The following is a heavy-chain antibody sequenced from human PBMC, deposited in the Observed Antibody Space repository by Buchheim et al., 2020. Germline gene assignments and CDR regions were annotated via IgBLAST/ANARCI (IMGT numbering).Heavy chain of an antibody. Sequence: QVQLQESGPGLVKPSQTLSLTCTVSGGSISSGSYYWSWIRQPAGKGLEWIGRIYTSGSTNYNPSLKSLVTISVDTSKNQFSLKLSSVTAADTAVYYCARDMDCTNGVCPLDYWGQGTL. CDR1: GGSISSGSYY. CDR2: IYTSGST. CDR3: ARDMDCTNGVCPLDY. V-gene: IGHV4-61*02. D-gene: IGHD2-8*01. J-gene: IGHJ4*02.